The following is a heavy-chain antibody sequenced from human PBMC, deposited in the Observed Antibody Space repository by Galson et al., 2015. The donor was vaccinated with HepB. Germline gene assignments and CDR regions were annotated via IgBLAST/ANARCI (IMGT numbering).Heavy chain of an antibody. J-gene: IGHJ6*02. D-gene: IGHD3/OR15-3a*01. CDR1: GYTFTSYY. V-gene: IGHV1-46*04. CDR2: INPSGGST. Sequence: SVKVSCKASGYTFTSYYMHWVRQAPGQGLEWMGIINPSGGSTSYAQKLQGRVTMTRDTSTSTVYMELSSLRSEDTAVYYCAREELDYSYYYYGMNVWGQGTMVTVSS. CDR3: AREELDYSYYYYGMNV.